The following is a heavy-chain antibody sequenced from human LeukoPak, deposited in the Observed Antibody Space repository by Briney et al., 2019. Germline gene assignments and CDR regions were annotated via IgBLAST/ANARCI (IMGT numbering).Heavy chain of an antibody. D-gene: IGHD2-15*01. CDR1: GLTISNYW. J-gene: IGHJ4*02. Sequence: GGSLRLSCTASGLTISNYWMSWVRQAPGKGLEWVANIKQDGNEKYYVDSVKGPFTISRDYANNPLYLQMNSLRVEDTAVYYCARGGGSFYNYWGQGTLVTVSS. CDR3: ARGGGSFYNY. CDR2: IKQDGNEK. V-gene: IGHV3-7*04.